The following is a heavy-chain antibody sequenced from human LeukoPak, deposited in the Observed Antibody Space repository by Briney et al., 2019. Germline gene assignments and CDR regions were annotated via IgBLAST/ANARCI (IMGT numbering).Heavy chain of an antibody. CDR2: FDPEDGET. J-gene: IGHJ3*02. Sequence: ASVKVSCKVSGYTLTELSMHWVRQAPGEGLEWMGDFDPEDGETIYAQKFQGRVTMTEDTSTDTAYMELSSLRSEDTAVYYCATERAAYYDSSGYYAFDIWGQGTMVTVSS. D-gene: IGHD3-22*01. CDR1: GYTLTELS. V-gene: IGHV1-24*01. CDR3: ATERAAYYDSSGYYAFDI.